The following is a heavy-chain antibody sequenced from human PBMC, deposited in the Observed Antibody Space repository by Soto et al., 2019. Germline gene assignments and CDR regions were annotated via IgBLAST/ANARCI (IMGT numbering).Heavy chain of an antibody. CDR3: ARRWGRTFDY. J-gene: IGHJ4*02. Sequence: SETLSLTCTVSGGSISSYYWSWIRQPPGKGLEWIGYIYYSGSTNYNPSLKSRVTISVDTSKNQYSLKLSSVTAADTAVYYCARRWGRTFDYWGQGTLVTVSS. V-gene: IGHV4-59*08. D-gene: IGHD7-27*01. CDR1: GGSISSYY. CDR2: IYYSGST.